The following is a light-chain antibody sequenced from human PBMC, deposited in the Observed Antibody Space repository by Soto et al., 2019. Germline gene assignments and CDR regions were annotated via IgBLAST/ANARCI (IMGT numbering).Light chain of an antibody. CDR2: WAS. Sequence: DTVMTQSPDSLAVSLGERATINCKSSQSVLYSSNNKNYLAWYQQKPGQPPKLLISWASTRESGVPDRFSGSGSGTDFTLTINSVQAADVAAYYCQQVSNTPQYTFGQGTRREIK. CDR1: QSVLYSSNNKNY. CDR3: QQVSNTPQYT. V-gene: IGKV4-1*01. J-gene: IGKJ5*01.